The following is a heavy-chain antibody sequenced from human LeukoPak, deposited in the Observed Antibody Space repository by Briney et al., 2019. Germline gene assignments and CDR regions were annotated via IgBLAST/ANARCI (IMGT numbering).Heavy chain of an antibody. CDR1: GFTFSSYA. CDR2: ISGSGGST. V-gene: IGHV3-23*01. CDR3: ATARGNSGSYYEDRMLYYFDY. J-gene: IGHJ4*02. D-gene: IGHD1-26*01. Sequence: GGSLRLSCAASGFTFSSYAMSWVRQAPGKGLEWVSAISGSGGSTYYADSVKGRFTISRDNSKNTLYLQMNSLRAEDTAVDYCATARGNSGSYYEDRMLYYFDYGGQGTVVTVSS.